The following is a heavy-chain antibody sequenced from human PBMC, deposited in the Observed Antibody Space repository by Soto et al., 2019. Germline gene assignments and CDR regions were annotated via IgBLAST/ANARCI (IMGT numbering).Heavy chain of an antibody. CDR1: GFILNSYG. D-gene: IGHD1-1*01. CDR2: ISWNSGTL. CDR3: AKGRTRPLQLGSFGDNAFDV. J-gene: IGHJ3*01. Sequence: EVQLLESGGGLVQPGGSLRLSCAASGFILNSYGMTWVRQAPGKGLEWVSSISWNSGTLVYADSVKGRFTISRDNAKNSLFLQMNSLRAEDTALYFCAKGRTRPLQLGSFGDNAFDVWGQGTMVTVSS. V-gene: IGHV3-9*01.